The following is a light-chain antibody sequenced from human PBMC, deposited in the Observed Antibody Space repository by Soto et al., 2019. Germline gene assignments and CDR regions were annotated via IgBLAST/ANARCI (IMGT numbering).Light chain of an antibody. V-gene: IGLV2-14*01. CDR2: DVS. J-gene: IGLJ2*01. Sequence: QSALTQPASGSGSPGQSITLSCTGTSRDVGGYNYVSWYQQHPGKAPKLMIYDVSNRPSGVSNRFSGSKSGNTASLTISGLQAEDEADYYCSSYTSSSTLVVFGGGTKVTVL. CDR1: SRDVGGYNY. CDR3: SSYTSSSTLVV.